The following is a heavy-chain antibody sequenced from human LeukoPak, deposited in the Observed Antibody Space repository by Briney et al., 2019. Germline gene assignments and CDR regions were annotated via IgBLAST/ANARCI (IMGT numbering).Heavy chain of an antibody. V-gene: IGHV3-21*01. CDR2: ISSSSSYI. Sequence: KSGGSLRLSCAASGFTFSSYSMNWVRQAPGKGLEWVSSISSSSSYIYYADSAKGRFTISRDNSRNTLYLQMKSLRTEDTAVYYCAKDRYRSGVYVNLFFDYWGQGTLVTVSS. CDR3: AKDRYRSGVYVNLFFDY. D-gene: IGHD3-3*01. CDR1: GFTFSSYS. J-gene: IGHJ4*02.